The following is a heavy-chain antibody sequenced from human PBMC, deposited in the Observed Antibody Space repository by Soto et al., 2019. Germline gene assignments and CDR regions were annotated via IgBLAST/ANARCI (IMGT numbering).Heavy chain of an antibody. CDR2: IYYSGST. Sequence: SETLSLTCTVSGGSISSYYWSWIRQPPGKGLEWIGYIYYSGSTNYNPSLKSRVTLSVDTSKNQFSLKLSSVTAADTAVYYWASLKSAGEIAARPGYYYYMDVWGKGTTVTVSS. D-gene: IGHD6-6*01. J-gene: IGHJ6*03. CDR1: GGSISSYY. V-gene: IGHV4-59*08. CDR3: ASLKSAGEIAARPGYYYYMDV.